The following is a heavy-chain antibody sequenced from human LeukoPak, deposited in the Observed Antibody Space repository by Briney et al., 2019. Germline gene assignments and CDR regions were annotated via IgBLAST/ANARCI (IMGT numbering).Heavy chain of an antibody. D-gene: IGHD3-3*02. Sequence: SETLSLTCTVSGGSISSNCWNWAWIRQAQGQGREWIAHIYNTGSTYYNASLKSQVSFSVDTSKNQFSLRLTSVTAADTAVYYCARQTGTGHFILPGGQGTVVTVSS. V-gene: IGHV4-39*01. CDR1: GGSISSNCWN. CDR3: ARQTGTGHFILP. CDR2: IYNTGST. J-gene: IGHJ4*01.